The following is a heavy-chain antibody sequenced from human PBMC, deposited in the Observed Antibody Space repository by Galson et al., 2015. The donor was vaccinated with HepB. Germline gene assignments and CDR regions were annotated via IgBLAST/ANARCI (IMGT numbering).Heavy chain of an antibody. V-gene: IGHV3-48*02. Sequence: SLRLSCAASGFTFSSYSMNWVRQAPGKGLEWVSYISSSSSTIYYADSVKGRFTISRDNAKNSLYLQMNSLRDEDTAVYYCARAPNYYDSSGYYWDYWGQGTPVTVSS. CDR3: ARAPNYYDSSGYYWDY. CDR2: ISSSSSTI. CDR1: GFTFSSYS. J-gene: IGHJ4*02. D-gene: IGHD3-22*01.